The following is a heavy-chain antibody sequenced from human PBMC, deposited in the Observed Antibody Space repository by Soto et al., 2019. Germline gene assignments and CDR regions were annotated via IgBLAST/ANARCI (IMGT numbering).Heavy chain of an antibody. D-gene: IGHD2-15*01. CDR2: VHDSGRS. Sequence: QVQLQESGPGLVKPSETLSLTCTVSSDSISNYYWTWIRQPPGKGLEWIGYVHDSGRSNYNPSLKSRVKISVDTSKKQFSLTRNSVTAADTAVYYCARVGGTRGWYWGQGTLVTVSS. V-gene: IGHV4-59*01. CDR3: ARVGGTRGWY. J-gene: IGHJ4*02. CDR1: SDSISNYY.